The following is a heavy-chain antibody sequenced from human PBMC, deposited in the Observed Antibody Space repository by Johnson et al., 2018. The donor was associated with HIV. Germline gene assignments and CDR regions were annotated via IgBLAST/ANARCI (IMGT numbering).Heavy chain of an antibody. D-gene: IGHD6-19*01. CDR1: GFPFSSYW. V-gene: IGHV3-74*02. CDR2: INSDGSST. Sequence: VQLVESGGGVVQPGGSLRLSCAASGFPFSSYWMHWVRQAPGKGLVWVSRINSDGSSTSYADSVKGRFTISRDNAKNTLYMQMNSLRAEDTAVYYCARAVYSSASSCAFDIWGQGTMVTVSP. CDR3: ARAVYSSASSCAFDI. J-gene: IGHJ3*02.